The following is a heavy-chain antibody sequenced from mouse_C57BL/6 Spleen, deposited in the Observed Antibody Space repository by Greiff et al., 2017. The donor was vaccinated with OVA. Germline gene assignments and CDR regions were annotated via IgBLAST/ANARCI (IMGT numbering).Heavy chain of an antibody. V-gene: IGHV1-76*01. Sequence: QVQLQQSGAELVRPGASVKLSCKASGYTFTDYYINWVKQRPGQGLEWIARIYPGSGNTYYNEKFKGKATLTADKSSSTAYMQLSSLTSEDSAVYCCAREDYDYVWYFDVWGTGTTVTVSS. D-gene: IGHD2-4*01. CDR3: AREDYDYVWYFDV. J-gene: IGHJ1*03. CDR2: IYPGSGNT. CDR1: GYTFTDYY.